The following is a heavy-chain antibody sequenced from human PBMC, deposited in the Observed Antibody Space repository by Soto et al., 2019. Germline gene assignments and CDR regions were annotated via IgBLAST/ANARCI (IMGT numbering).Heavy chain of an antibody. CDR3: ARGELTAILDY. D-gene: IGHD2-21*02. J-gene: IGHJ4*02. CDR1: GFTFSSFS. V-gene: IGHV3-21*01. CDR2: ISSGRSYT. Sequence: PGGSLRLSCAASGFTFSSFSVNWVRQAPGKGLEWVSCISSGRSYTHYADSVKGRFTISRDNAKKSLYLQMNSLRADDTAVYYCARGELTAILDYWGQGVLVTVSS.